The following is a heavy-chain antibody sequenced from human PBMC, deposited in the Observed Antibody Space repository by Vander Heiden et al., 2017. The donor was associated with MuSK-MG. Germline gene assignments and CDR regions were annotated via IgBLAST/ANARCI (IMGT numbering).Heavy chain of an antibody. CDR1: GFAFSNFA. Sequence: EVQLLESGGGLVQPGGSLRLSCAASGFAFSNFAMSWVRQAPGKGLEWVSAIGEPPSDFISYAGSVKGRFTISRDNSKNTLYLQMDSLRAEDTALYYCARGGGGDHGYWGQGTLVTVSS. J-gene: IGHJ4*02. D-gene: IGHD2-21*01. V-gene: IGHV3-23*01. CDR3: ARGGGGDHGY. CDR2: IGEPPSDFI.